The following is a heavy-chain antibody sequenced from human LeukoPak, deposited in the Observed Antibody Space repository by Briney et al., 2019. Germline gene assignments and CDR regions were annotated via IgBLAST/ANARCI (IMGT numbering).Heavy chain of an antibody. Sequence: PSQTLSLTCTVSGGSISSGGYYWSWIRQHPGKGLEWIGYIYYSGSTYYNPSLKSRVTISVDTSKNQFSLKLSSVTAADTAVYYCARAVYVWYYFDYWGQGTLVTVSS. CDR2: IYYSGST. J-gene: IGHJ4*02. V-gene: IGHV4-30-4*08. CDR1: GGSISSGGYY. CDR3: ARAVYVWYYFDY. D-gene: IGHD2/OR15-2a*01.